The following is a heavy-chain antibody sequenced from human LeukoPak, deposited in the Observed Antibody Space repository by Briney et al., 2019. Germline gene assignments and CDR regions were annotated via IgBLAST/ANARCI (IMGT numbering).Heavy chain of an antibody. CDR1: GFTFSSDA. J-gene: IGHJ4*02. Sequence: GGSLRLSCAASGFTFSSDAMHWVRQAPGKGLEWVAAISYDGSNKNYADSVKGRFTISRDNSKNTLYLQMDNLRAEDTAVYYCARDPTEGTADYYFDYWGQGTLVTVSS. CDR3: ARDPTEGTADYYFDY. CDR2: ISYDGSNK. V-gene: IGHV3-30*04. D-gene: IGHD1-1*01.